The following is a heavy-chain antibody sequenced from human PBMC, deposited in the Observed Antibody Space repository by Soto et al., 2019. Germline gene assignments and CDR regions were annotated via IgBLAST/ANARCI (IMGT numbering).Heavy chain of an antibody. CDR1: GFTFSSYS. D-gene: IGHD3-22*01. J-gene: IGHJ4*02. CDR2: ISPSSSSI. CDR3: ARVAYYYDSSGYFY. Sequence: QPGGSLRLSCAASGFTFSSYSMHWVRQAPGKGLEWVSYISPSSSSIYYADSVKGRLTISRDNAKNSLYLQMNSLRAEDTAVYYCARVAYYYDSSGYFYWGQGT. V-gene: IGHV3-48*01.